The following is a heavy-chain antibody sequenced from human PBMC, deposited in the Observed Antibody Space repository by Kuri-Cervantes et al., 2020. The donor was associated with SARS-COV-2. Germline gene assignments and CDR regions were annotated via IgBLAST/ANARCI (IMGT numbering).Heavy chain of an antibody. D-gene: IGHD3-3*01. CDR2: IYYSGST. V-gene: IGHV4-59*01. CDR1: GGSISSYY. J-gene: IGHJ3*02. Sequence: SETLSLTCTVSGGSISSYYWSWIRQPPGKGLEWIGYIYYSGSTNYNASLKSRVTISVDTSKNQFSLKLSSVTAPDTAVYYCSRVRIFGVPGFAFDIWGQGTMVTVSS. CDR3: SRVRIFGVPGFAFDI.